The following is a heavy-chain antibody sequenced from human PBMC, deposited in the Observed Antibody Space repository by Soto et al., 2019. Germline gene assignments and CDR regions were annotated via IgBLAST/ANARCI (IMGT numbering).Heavy chain of an antibody. D-gene: IGHD6-13*01. CDR1: GFSFSSYA. J-gene: IGHJ4*02. CDR3: AKASRGPLSSRSSDANHFDS. CDR2: ISGGGDRT. Sequence: GGSLSLSCAASGFSFSSYAMNWVRQAPGKGLEWVSIISGGGDRTYYADSVKGRFTISRDNSKNTLYLQMNSLRAEDTAVYHCAKASRGPLSSRSSDANHFDSWGQGTLVTVSS. V-gene: IGHV3-23*01.